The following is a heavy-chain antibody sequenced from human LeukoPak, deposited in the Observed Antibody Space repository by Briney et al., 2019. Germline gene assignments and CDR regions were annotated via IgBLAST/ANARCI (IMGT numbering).Heavy chain of an antibody. CDR2: ISSSSSYI. Sequence: GGSLRLSCGVSGFTFSSNSMNWVRQAPGKGLEWVSSISSSSSYISYADSVKGRFTISRDNAKNSLYLQMNSLRAEDTAVYYCARDVFDYWGQGTLVTVSS. J-gene: IGHJ4*02. V-gene: IGHV3-21*04. CDR3: ARDVFDY. CDR1: GFTFSSNS.